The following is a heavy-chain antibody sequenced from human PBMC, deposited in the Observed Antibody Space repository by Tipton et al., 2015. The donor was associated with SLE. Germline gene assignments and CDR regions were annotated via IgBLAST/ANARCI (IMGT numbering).Heavy chain of an antibody. CDR1: GGYIRSSTCY. Sequence: LSLTRTVSGGYIRSSTCYWGWIRQPPGKGLEWIGSLDYSGSTYYNPSLKSRINISVDTSKNQFSLKLSSVTAADTAVYYCARAVGDTSGYLDYWGLGSLVTVSS. D-gene: IGHD3-22*01. CDR3: ARAVGDTSGYLDY. V-gene: IGHV4-39*07. J-gene: IGHJ4*02. CDR2: LDYSGST.